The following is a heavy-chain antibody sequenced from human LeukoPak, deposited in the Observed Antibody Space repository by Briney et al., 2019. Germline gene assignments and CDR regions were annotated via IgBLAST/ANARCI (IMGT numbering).Heavy chain of an antibody. CDR2: ISGSGGNT. J-gene: IGHJ4*02. CDR3: AKADDSSGYYYVPFDY. Sequence: GGSLRLSCAASGFTFSSYAVSWVRQAPGKGLEWVSAISGSGGNTYYADSVKGRFTISRDNSKNTLYLQMNSLRAEDTAVYYCAKADDSSGYYYVPFDYWGQGTLVTVSS. CDR1: GFTFSSYA. V-gene: IGHV3-23*01. D-gene: IGHD3-22*01.